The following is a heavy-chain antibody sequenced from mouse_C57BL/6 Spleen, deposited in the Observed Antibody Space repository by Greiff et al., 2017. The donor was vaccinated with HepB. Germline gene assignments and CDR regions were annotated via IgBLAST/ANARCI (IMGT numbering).Heavy chain of an antibody. V-gene: IGHV1-82*01. CDR1: GYAFSSSW. CDR2: IYPGDGDT. D-gene: IGHD1-1*01. CDR3: ARVDTTVENAGDY. Sequence: VKLQESGPELVKPGASVKISCKASGYAFSSSWMNWVKQRPGKGLEWIGRIYPGDGDTNYNGKFKGKATLTADKSSSTAYMQLSSLTSEDSAVYFCARVDTTVENAGDYWGQGTTLTVSS. J-gene: IGHJ2*01.